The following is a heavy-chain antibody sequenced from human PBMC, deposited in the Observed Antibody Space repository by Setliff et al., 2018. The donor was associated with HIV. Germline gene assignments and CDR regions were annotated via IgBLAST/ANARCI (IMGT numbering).Heavy chain of an antibody. D-gene: IGHD3-3*01. CDR2: ISAYNGNT. CDR1: GYNFTIFG. Sequence: ASVKVSCKASGYNFTIFGITWVRQAPGQGLEWMGWISAYNGNTNYAQKLQGRITLTIDTVTTTAYMDLRSLTSDDTAMYYCARAPPINFWSGYYTGPQGWFDSWGQGSPVTVSS. CDR3: ARAPPINFWSGYYTGPQGWFDS. J-gene: IGHJ5*01. V-gene: IGHV1-18*01.